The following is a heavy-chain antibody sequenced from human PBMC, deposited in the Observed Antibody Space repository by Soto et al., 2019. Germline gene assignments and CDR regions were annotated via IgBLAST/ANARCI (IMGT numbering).Heavy chain of an antibody. J-gene: IGHJ4*02. CDR2: IYHSGST. Sequence: PSETLSLTCAVSGGSISSSNWWSWVRQPPGKGLEWIGEIYHSGSTNYNPSLKSRVTTSVDKSKNQFSLKLSSVTAADMAVYYCARSVFLAAAGSPIFDYWGQGTLVTVSS. CDR3: ARSVFLAAAGSPIFDY. V-gene: IGHV4-4*02. D-gene: IGHD6-13*01. CDR1: GGSISSSNW.